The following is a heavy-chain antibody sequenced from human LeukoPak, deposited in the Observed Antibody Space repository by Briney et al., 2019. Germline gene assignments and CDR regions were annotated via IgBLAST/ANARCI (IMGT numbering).Heavy chain of an antibody. D-gene: IGHD4-17*01. Sequence: GGSLRLSCAASGFTFSSYGMHWVRQAPGKGLGWVSVISDTGATKFYADSVKGRFTISRDNSKNTLYLQMSSLRVEDTAVYYCARTVGDYAAPDYWGQGTLVTVSS. CDR3: ARTVGDYAAPDY. CDR2: ISDTGATK. CDR1: GFTFSSYG. J-gene: IGHJ4*02. V-gene: IGHV3-33*01.